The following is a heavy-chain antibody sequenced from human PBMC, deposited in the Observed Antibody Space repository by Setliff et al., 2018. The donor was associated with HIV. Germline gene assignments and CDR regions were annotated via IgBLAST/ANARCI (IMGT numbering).Heavy chain of an antibody. D-gene: IGHD6-13*01. CDR1: GGSISSSSYY. V-gene: IGHV4-39*07. Sequence: PSETLSLTCTVSGGSISSSSYYWGWIRQPPGKGLELIGSIYYSGSTYYNPSLKSRVTISVDTSKNQFSLKLSSVTAADTAVYYCARGIAPRSWFDYWGQGTLVTVSS. CDR2: IYYSGST. J-gene: IGHJ4*02. CDR3: ARGIAPRSWFDY.